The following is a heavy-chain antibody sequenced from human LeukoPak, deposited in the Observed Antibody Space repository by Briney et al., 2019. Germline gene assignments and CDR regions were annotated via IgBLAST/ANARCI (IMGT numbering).Heavy chain of an antibody. J-gene: IGHJ4*02. D-gene: IGHD3-22*01. CDR2: IYYSGST. Sequence: SETLSLTCTVSGGSISSYYWSWIRQPPGKGLECIGYIYYSGSTNYNPSLKSRVTISVDTSKNQFSLKLSSVTAADTAVYYCARRAFSSGYYYFDYWGQGTLVTVSS. CDR3: ARRAFSSGYYYFDY. V-gene: IGHV4-59*08. CDR1: GGSISSYY.